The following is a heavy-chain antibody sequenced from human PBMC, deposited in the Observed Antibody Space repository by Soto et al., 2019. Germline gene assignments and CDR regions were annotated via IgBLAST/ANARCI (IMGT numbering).Heavy chain of an antibody. D-gene: IGHD2-2*01. V-gene: IGHV4-31*03. CDR2: IYYSGTT. CDR1: GGSISSGGYY. J-gene: IGHJ3*01. Sequence: SETLSLTCTVSGGSISSGGYYWTWIRQRPGEAPEWIGYIYYSGTTYYNPSLQSRVVISIDTSNNQFFLRLSFVTATDTAVYYCAGVSPVVPHRFEFWGQGTRVTVS. CDR3: AGVSPVVPHRFEF.